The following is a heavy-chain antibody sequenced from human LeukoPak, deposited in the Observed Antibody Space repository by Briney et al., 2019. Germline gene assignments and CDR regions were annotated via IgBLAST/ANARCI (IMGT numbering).Heavy chain of an antibody. Sequence: SETLSLTCTVSGGSISSSSYYWGWIRPPPGKGLEWIGSIYYSGSTYYNPSLKSRVTISVDTSKNQFSMKLSSVTAADTAVYYCARVRLWFGEYYFDYWGQGTLVTVSS. V-gene: IGHV4-39*01. CDR3: ARVRLWFGEYYFDY. CDR1: GGSISSSSYY. CDR2: IYYSGST. D-gene: IGHD3-10*01. J-gene: IGHJ4*02.